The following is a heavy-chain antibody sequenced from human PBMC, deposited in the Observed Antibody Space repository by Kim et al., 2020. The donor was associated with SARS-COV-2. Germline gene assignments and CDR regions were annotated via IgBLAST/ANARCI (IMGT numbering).Heavy chain of an antibody. D-gene: IGHD3-3*01. CDR3: ARDFEGFWTIDY. V-gene: IGHV1-46*01. Sequence: RYSQRFQGRVTMTGDTSTSTVYSELSSLRSEDTALYYCARDFEGFWTIDYWGQGTLLTVSS. J-gene: IGHJ4*02.